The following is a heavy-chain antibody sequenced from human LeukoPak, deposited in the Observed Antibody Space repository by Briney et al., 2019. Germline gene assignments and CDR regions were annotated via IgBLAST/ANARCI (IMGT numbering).Heavy chain of an antibody. CDR1: GFTFDDYG. J-gene: IGHJ3*02. CDR2: INWNGGST. Sequence: GGSLRLSCAASGFTFDDYGMSWVRQAPGKGLEWVSDINWNGGSTGYADSVKGRFTISRDNAKNSLYLQMNSLRAEDTALYYCAGRTGYSSSWYAFDIWGQGTMVTVSA. CDR3: AGRTGYSSSWYAFDI. V-gene: IGHV3-20*04. D-gene: IGHD6-13*01.